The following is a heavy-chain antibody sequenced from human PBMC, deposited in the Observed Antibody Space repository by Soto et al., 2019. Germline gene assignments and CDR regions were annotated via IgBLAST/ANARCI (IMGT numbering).Heavy chain of an antibody. J-gene: IGHJ3*02. CDR1: GFTFSSYG. D-gene: IGHD1-26*01. Sequence: QVQLVESGGGVVQPGRSLRLSCAASGFTFSSYGMHWVRQAPGKGLEWVAVISYDGSNKYYADSVKGRFTISRDNSKNTLYLQMNSLRAEDTAVYYCAKFCCDRMGWDDDAFDIWGQGTMVTVSS. CDR3: AKFCCDRMGWDDDAFDI. V-gene: IGHV3-30*18. CDR2: ISYDGSNK.